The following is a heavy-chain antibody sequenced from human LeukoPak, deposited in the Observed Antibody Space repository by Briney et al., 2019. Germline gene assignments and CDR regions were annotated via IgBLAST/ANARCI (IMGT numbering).Heavy chain of an antibody. CDR1: RFTFSSYD. J-gene: IGHJ4*02. CDR2: ISSSSSTI. Sequence: GGSLRLSCAASRFTFSSYDMNWVRQAPGKGLEWVSYISSSSSTIYYADSVKGRFTISRDNAKNSLYLQMSSLRAEDTAVYYCARAPSYYYDSSGYYLGYFDYWGQGTLVSVSS. V-gene: IGHV3-48*01. CDR3: ARAPSYYYDSSGYYLGYFDY. D-gene: IGHD3-22*01.